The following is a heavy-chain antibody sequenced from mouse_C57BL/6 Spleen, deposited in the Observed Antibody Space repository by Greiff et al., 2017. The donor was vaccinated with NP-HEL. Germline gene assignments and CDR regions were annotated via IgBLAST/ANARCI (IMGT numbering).Heavy chain of an antibody. Sequence: VQLQESGAELVRPGASVTLSCKASGYTFTDYEMHWVKQTPVHGLEWIGAIDPETGGTAYNQKFKGKAILTADKSSSTAYMELRSLTSEDSAVYYCTRLRLEAFDYWGQGTTLTVSS. CDR2: IDPETGGT. V-gene: IGHV1-15*01. CDR1: GYTFTDYE. D-gene: IGHD2-12*01. CDR3: TRLRLEAFDY. J-gene: IGHJ2*01.